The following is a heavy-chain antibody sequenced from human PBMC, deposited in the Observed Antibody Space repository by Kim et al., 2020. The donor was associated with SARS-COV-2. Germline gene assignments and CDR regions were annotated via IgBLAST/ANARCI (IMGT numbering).Heavy chain of an antibody. CDR1: GFTFSSYW. V-gene: IGHV3-7*01. Sequence: GGSLRLSCAASGFTFSSYWMSWVRQAPGKGLEWVANIKQDGTEKYYVDSVKGRFTISRDNAKNSLYLQMNILRAEDTAVFYCARDLGPLRGYFGMDVWGQGTTVTVSS. J-gene: IGHJ6*02. CDR2: IKQDGTEK. D-gene: IGHD7-27*01. CDR3: ARDLGPLRGYFGMDV.